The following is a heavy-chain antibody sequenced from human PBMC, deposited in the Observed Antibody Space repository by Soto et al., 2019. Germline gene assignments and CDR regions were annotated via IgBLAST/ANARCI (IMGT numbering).Heavy chain of an antibody. CDR2: ISYDGSNK. CDR3: ASFHRGYSSSWRGYFDY. V-gene: IGHV3-30-3*01. J-gene: IGHJ4*02. CDR1: GFTFSSYA. Sequence: QMQLVESGGGVVQPGRSLRLSCAASGFTFSSYAMHWVRQAPGKGLEWVAVISYDGSNKYYADSVKGRFTISRDNSKNTLYLQMNSLRAEDTAVYYCASFHRGYSSSWRGYFDYWGQGTLVTVSS. D-gene: IGHD6-13*01.